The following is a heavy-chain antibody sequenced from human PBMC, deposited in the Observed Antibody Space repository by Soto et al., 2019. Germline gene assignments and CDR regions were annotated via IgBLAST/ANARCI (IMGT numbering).Heavy chain of an antibody. CDR2: ISSSSSYI. J-gene: IGHJ3*01. CDR3: ARDQPNDYGDYDAFDL. V-gene: IGHV3-21*01. D-gene: IGHD4-17*01. Sequence: EVQLVESGGGLVKPGGSLRLSCAASGFTFSSYSMNWVRQAPVKGLEWVSSISSSSSYIYYADSVKGRFTISRDNAKNSLDLQMNSLRARDTAVYYCARDQPNDYGDYDAFDLWGQGTMVTVSS. CDR1: GFTFSSYS.